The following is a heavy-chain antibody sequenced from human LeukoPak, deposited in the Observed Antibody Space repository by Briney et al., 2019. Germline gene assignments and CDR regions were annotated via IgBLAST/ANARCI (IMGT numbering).Heavy chain of an antibody. D-gene: IGHD6-25*01. CDR2: IYHSGST. V-gene: IGHV4-30-2*01. J-gene: IGHJ5*02. CDR1: GGSISSGGYS. Sequence: PSETLSLTCAVSGGSISSGGYSWSWIRQPPGKGLEWIGYIYHSGSTYYNPSLKSRVTISVDRSKNQFSLRLSSVTAADTAVYYCARAIASTNNWFDPWGQGTLVTVPS. CDR3: ARAIASTNNWFDP.